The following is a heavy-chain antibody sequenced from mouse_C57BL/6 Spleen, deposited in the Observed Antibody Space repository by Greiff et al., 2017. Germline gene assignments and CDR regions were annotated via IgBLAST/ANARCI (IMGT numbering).Heavy chain of an antibody. V-gene: IGHV1-50*01. J-gene: IGHJ4*01. D-gene: IGHD5-5*01. Sequence: VQLQQSGAELVKPGASVKLSCKASGYTFTSYWMQWVKQRPGQGLEWIGEIDPSDSYTNYNQKFKGKATLTVDTSSSTAYMQLSSLTSEDSAVYYCARRDYPMDYWGQGTSVTVSS. CDR1: GYTFTSYW. CDR3: ARRDYPMDY. CDR2: IDPSDSYT.